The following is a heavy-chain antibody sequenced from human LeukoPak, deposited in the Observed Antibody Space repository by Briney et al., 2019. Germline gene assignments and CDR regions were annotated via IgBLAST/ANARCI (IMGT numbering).Heavy chain of an antibody. CDR3: AKDRGHKTAMVIYYYYYGMDV. J-gene: IGHJ6*02. CDR2: IKQDGSEK. D-gene: IGHD5-18*01. Sequence: GGSLRLSCAASGFTFSSYWMSWVRQAPGKGLEWVANIKQDGSEKYYVDSVKGRFTISRDNAKNSLYLQMNSLRAEDTAVYYCAKDRGHKTAMVIYYYYYGMDVWGQGTTVTVSS. CDR1: GFTFSSYW. V-gene: IGHV3-7*03.